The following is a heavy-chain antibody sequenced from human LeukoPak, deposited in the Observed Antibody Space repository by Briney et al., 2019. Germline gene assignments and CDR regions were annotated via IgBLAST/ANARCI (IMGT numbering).Heavy chain of an antibody. V-gene: IGHV3-53*01. D-gene: IGHD1-26*01. CDR2: IYSGGRT. Sequence: GGSLRLSCVASGFTVSSNYMSWVRQAPGKGLEWVSVIYSGGRTYYADSVKGRFTISRDNSKNTLYLQMNSLRAEDTAVYYCGKNRYSGSLSPFDIWGQGTMVTVSS. CDR3: GKNRYSGSLSPFDI. CDR1: GFTVSSNY. J-gene: IGHJ3*02.